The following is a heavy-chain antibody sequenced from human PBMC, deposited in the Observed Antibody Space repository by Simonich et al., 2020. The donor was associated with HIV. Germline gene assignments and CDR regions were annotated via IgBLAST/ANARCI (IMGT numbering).Heavy chain of an antibody. D-gene: IGHD4-17*01. J-gene: IGHJ4*02. V-gene: IGHV4-34*01. CDR3: TRGYGDYGDY. Sequence: QVQLQQWGAGLLKPSETLSLTCAVYGGSFSGYDWSWIRQSPGKGREWIGEINHRGSSNYNPSLKSRVTISVDASKNQFSLKLSSVTAADTAVYYCTRGYGDYGDYWGQGTLVTVSS. CDR2: INHRGSS. CDR1: GGSFSGYD.